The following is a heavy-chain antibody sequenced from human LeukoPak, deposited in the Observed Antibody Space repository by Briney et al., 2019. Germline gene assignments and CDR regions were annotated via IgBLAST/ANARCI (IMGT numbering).Heavy chain of an antibody. J-gene: IGHJ4*02. D-gene: IGHD6-19*01. Sequence: PSETLSLTCAVYGGSFSGYYWSWIRQPPGKGLEWIGEINHSGSTNYNPSLKSRVTISVDTSKNQFSLKLSSVTAADTAVYYCARLGEQWLASFDYWGQGTLVTVSS. CDR1: GGSFSGYY. CDR2: INHSGST. CDR3: ARLGEQWLASFDY. V-gene: IGHV4-34*01.